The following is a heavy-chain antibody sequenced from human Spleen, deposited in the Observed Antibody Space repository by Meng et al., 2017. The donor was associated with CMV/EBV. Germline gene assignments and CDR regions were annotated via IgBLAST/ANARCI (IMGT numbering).Heavy chain of an antibody. J-gene: IGHJ4*02. CDR2: INTDGSFT. Sequence: VESGGGLVQPGGSLRLSCEDSGFTFSRYWMHWVRQVPGEGLVWVSRINTDGSFTSYADSVKGRFTISRDNAKNTLYLHMHSLRVDDSAVYYCGRDLTGERDQWGQGTLVTVSS. CDR1: GFTFSRYW. CDR3: GRDLTGERDQ. D-gene: IGHD7-27*01. V-gene: IGHV3-74*03.